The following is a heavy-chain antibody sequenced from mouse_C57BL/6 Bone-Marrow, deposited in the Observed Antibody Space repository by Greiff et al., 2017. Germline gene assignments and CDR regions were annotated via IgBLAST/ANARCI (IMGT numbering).Heavy chain of an antibody. CDR1: GYAFSSYW. D-gene: IGHD4-1*01. Sequence: VQLQESGAELVKPGASVKISCKASGYAFSSYWMNWVKQRPGKGLEWIGQIYPGDGDPNYNGQLKGRATLTADKSSSTAYMQLSSLTSEDSAVYFYARGHLTSDYWDQGTTLTVSS. J-gene: IGHJ2*01. V-gene: IGHV1-80*01. CDR2: IYPGDGDP. CDR3: ARGHLTSDY.